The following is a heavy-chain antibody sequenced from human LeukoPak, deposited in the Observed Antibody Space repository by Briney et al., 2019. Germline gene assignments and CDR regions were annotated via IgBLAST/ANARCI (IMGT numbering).Heavy chain of an antibody. CDR2: IIPIFGTA. CDR1: GGTFSSYA. D-gene: IGHD3-22*01. Sequence: GASVKVSCKATGGTFSSYAISWVRQAPGQGLEWRGGIIPIFGTANYAQKFQGRVTITADESTSTAYMELSSLRSEDTAVYYCARVAYYDSSGPMSYWGQGTLVTVSS. V-gene: IGHV1-69*13. J-gene: IGHJ4*02. CDR3: ARVAYYDSSGPMSY.